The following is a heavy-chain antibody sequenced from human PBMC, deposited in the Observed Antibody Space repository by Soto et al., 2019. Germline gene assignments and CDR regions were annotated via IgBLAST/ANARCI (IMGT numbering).Heavy chain of an antibody. V-gene: IGHV1-69*06. CDR1: GGTFSSYA. J-gene: IGHJ4*02. CDR2: INPIFGTP. Sequence: VQLVQSGAEVQRPGSSVKVSCKASGGTFSSYAISWVRQAPGQGLEWMGGINPIFGTPHYAQKYQGRVTITADTFTNTAYMELTRLTSDDMAVYFCAREGRHFDYWGQGTLVTVSS. CDR3: AREGRHFDY.